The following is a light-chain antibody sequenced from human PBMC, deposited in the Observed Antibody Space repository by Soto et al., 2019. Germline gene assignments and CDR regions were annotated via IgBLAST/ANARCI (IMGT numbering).Light chain of an antibody. CDR2: GAS. CDR1: QSLSSNY. Sequence: EIVLMQSPDTLSLSPGERATLSCRASQSLSSNYLASYQQKPGQAPRLLIYGASGRATGIPDRFSGSGSGTDFTITISRLAPEDFAVYYCQQYGTSPITFGQGTRLEIK. J-gene: IGKJ5*01. V-gene: IGKV3-20*01. CDR3: QQYGTSPIT.